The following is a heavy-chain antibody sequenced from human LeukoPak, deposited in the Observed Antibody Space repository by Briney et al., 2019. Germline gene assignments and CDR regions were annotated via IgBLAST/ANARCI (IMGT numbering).Heavy chain of an antibody. J-gene: IGHJ4*02. CDR1: GFTFDDYA. Sequence: GGSLRLSCAASGFTFDDYAMHWVRQAPGKGLEWVAVIWYDGSNKYYADSVKGRFTISRDNSKNTLYLQMNSLRAEDTAVYYCARDRGLLGGATFSGDYWGQGTLVTVSS. D-gene: IGHD1-26*01. CDR3: ARDRGLLGGATFSGDY. V-gene: IGHV3-33*08. CDR2: IWYDGSNK.